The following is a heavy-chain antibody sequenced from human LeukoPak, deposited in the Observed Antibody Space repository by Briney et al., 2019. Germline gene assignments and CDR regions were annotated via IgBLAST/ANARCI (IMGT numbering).Heavy chain of an antibody. CDR1: GFTFSSYS. D-gene: IGHD2-15*01. CDR2: ISSSSSYI. Sequence: GGSLRLSCAASGFTFSSYSMNWVRQAPGEGLEWVSSISSSSSYIYYADSVKGRFTISRDNAKNSLYLQMNSLRAEDTAVYYCARDPDYCSGGSCYSFFDYWGQGTLVTVSS. V-gene: IGHV3-21*01. J-gene: IGHJ4*02. CDR3: ARDPDYCSGGSCYSFFDY.